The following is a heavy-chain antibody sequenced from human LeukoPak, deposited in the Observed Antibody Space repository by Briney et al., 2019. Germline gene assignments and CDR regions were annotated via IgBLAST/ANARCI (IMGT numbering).Heavy chain of an antibody. V-gene: IGHV3-15*01. Sequence: GGPLRLSCVDSGFTFTNAWMSWVRQAPGKGLEWIGRIKSKTDGETTNYAEPVRGRFTISRDDSKSAVYLQMNSLKIEDTAVYYCTTDLGTYYHGSQRLIPIDYWGQGTLVTVSS. CDR1: GFTFTNAW. D-gene: IGHD3-10*01. CDR2: IKSKTDGETT. CDR3: TTDLGTYYHGSQRLIPIDY. J-gene: IGHJ4*02.